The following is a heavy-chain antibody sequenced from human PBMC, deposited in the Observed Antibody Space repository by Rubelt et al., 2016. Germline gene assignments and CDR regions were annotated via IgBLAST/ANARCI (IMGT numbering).Heavy chain of an antibody. CDR3: ARHEFGGIGCYFDY. V-gene: IGHV4-39*01. CDR2: IYYSGST. D-gene: IGHD3-10*01. CDR1: GGSISSSSYY. Sequence: QLQLQESGPGLVKPSETLSLTCTVSGGSISSSSYYWGWIRQPPGKGLEWIGSIYYSGSTDHNPSPKGGVTISVDTCMSHFSLKLSSVTVADTAVSYCARHEFGGIGCYFDYWGQGTLVTVSS. J-gene: IGHJ4*02.